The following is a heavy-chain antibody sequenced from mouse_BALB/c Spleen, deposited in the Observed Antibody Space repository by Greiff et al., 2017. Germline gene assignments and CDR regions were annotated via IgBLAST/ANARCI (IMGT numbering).Heavy chain of an antibody. CDR1: GFTFSSYA. V-gene: IGHV5-6-5*01. Sequence: LQQSGGGLVKPGGSLKLSCAASGFTFSSYAMSWVRQTPEKRLEWVASISSGGSTYYPDSVKCRFTISRDNARNILYLQMSSLRSEDTAMYYCARFYDGGDYWGQGTSVTVSA. D-gene: IGHD2-12*01. CDR2: ISSGGST. J-gene: IGHJ4*01. CDR3: ARFYDGGDY.